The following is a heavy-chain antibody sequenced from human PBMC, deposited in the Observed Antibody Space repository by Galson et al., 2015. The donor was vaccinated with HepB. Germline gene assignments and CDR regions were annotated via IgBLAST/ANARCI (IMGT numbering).Heavy chain of an antibody. V-gene: IGHV3-53*01. J-gene: IGHJ2*01. CDR2: IYSGGST. D-gene: IGHD2-21*02. CDR3: AGGASYCGGDCYDWYFDL. CDR1: GFTVSSNY. Sequence: SLRLSCAASGFTVSSNYMSWVRQAPGKGLEWVSVIYSGGSTYYADSVKGRFTISRDNSKNTLYLQMNSLRAEDTAVYYCAGGASYCGGDCYDWYFDLWGRGTLVTVSS.